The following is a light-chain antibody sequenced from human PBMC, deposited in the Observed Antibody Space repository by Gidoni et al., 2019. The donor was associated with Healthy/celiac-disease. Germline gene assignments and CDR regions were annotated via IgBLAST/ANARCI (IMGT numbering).Light chain of an antibody. CDR3: QQYGSSPYT. CDR1: QSVSRNY. Sequence: DIVLTQSPGTLSLSPGERATLSCKASQSVSRNYLVWYQQTPGQAPRLLILGASSRATGIPDRFRGSGSGTGFTLTISRLEPEDFAVYYCQQYGSSPYTFXXXTKXEIK. CDR2: GAS. V-gene: IGKV3-20*01. J-gene: IGKJ2*01.